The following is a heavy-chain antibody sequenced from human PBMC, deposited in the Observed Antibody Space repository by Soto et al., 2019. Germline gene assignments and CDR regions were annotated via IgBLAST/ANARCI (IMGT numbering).Heavy chain of an antibody. CDR2: VSGSGGST. D-gene: IGHD1-20*01. CDR3: AKPPDYNWNDY. J-gene: IGHJ4*02. Sequence: GGSLRLSCAASGFTFSSYAMSWVRQAPGKGLEWISAVSGSGGSTYYADSVRGRFTISRDNSKDTLYLQMNNLRAEDTAVYYCAKPPDYNWNDYWGQGTLVTVSS. CDR1: GFTFSSYA. V-gene: IGHV3-23*01.